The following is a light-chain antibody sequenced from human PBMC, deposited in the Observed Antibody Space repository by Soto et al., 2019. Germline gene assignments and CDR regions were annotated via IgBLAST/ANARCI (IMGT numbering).Light chain of an antibody. J-gene: IGKJ1*01. CDR3: QHYNSYSVA. CDR1: QTISSW. CDR2: KAS. Sequence: DIQMTQSPYTLAGSVGDRVTITCRASQTISSWLAWYQQKPGKAPKLLIYKASTLKSGVPLRFSGSGSWTELTVTTRSLQPDDFATYECQHYNSYSVAFGQGTKVAL. V-gene: IGKV1-5*03.